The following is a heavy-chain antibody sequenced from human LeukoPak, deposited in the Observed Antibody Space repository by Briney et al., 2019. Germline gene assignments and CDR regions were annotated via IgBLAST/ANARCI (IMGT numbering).Heavy chain of an antibody. CDR3: ARPYCSSTSCYYYFDY. J-gene: IGHJ4*02. V-gene: IGHV5-51*01. CDR2: IYPGDSDT. CDR1: GYSFTSYW. D-gene: IGHD2-2*01. Sequence: GESLKISCEGFGYSFTSYWIGWVRQMPGKGLEWMGIIYPGDSDTRYSPSFQGQVTISADKSISTAYLQWSSLKASDTAMYYCARPYCSSTSCYYYFDYWGQGTLVTVSS.